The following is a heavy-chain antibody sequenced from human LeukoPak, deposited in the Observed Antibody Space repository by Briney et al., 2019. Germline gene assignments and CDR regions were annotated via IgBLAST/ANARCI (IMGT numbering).Heavy chain of an antibody. CDR2: IIGSGDTT. CDR3: AKDGSPLYYYDSSGYYHLDY. J-gene: IGHJ4*02. V-gene: IGHV3-23*01. D-gene: IGHD3-22*01. Sequence: PGGSLRLSCVVSGFTFSNYAMSWVRQAPGKGLEWVSAIIGSGDTTYYADSVKGRFTISRDNSKNTLNLQMNSLRVEDTAVYYCAKDGSPLYYYDSSGYYHLDYWGQGTLVTVSS. CDR1: GFTFSNYA.